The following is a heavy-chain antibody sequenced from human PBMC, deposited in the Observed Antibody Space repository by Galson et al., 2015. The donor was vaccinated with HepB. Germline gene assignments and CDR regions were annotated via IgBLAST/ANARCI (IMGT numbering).Heavy chain of an antibody. CDR1: GYSFINYA. D-gene: IGHD2-15*01. V-gene: IGHV1-3*01. CDR3: AREVVASTSVNWFDP. CDR2: IDAGNRYT. J-gene: IGHJ5*02. Sequence: SVKVSCKASGYSFINYAMHWVRQAPGQRLEWMGWIDAGNRYTKYSQKFQGRVTITRDTSATTAYLELSSLRSEDTAVYYCAREVVASTSVNWFDPWGQGTLVIVSS.